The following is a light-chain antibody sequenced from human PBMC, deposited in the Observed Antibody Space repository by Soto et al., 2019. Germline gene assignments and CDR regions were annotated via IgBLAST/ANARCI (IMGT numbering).Light chain of an antibody. CDR3: QHFGGTTFT. CDR2: GAS. CDR1: QSVSSSY. Sequence: EIVLTQSPGTLSLSPVELSTLSCRASQSVSSSYIAWYQQRPGQTPSLLIYGASTRATGIPDRFSGSGSGTHFTLTISRLEPGDFAVYYCQHFGGTTFTFGQGTRLEIK. J-gene: IGKJ5*01. V-gene: IGKV3-20*01.